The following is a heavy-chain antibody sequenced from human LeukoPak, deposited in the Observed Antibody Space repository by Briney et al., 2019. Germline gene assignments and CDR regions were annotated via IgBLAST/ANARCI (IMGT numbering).Heavy chain of an antibody. D-gene: IGHD6-19*01. J-gene: IGHJ4*02. CDR3: TTDSSSGWWERDIDY. V-gene: IGHV3-15*01. CDR1: GFTFSNAW. Sequence: PGGSLRLSCAASGFTFSNAWMSWVRQAPGKGLEWVGRIKSKTDGGTTDYAAPVKGRFTISRDDSKNTLYLQMNSLKTEDTAVYYCTTDSSSGWWERDIDYWGQGTLVTVSS. CDR2: IKSKTDGGTT.